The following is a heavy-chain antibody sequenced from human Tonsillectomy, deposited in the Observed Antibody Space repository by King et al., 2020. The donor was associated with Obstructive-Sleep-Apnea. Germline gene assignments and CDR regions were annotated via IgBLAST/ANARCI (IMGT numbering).Heavy chain of an antibody. CDR1: GGSVSTINYY. CDR2: VYYSGTT. J-gene: IGHJ3*02. V-gene: IGHV4-39*07. Sequence: QLQESGPGLVKPSETLSLICSVSGGSVSTINYYWGWIRQPPGKGLEWIGTVYYSGTTYYNPSLKSPVTISVDTSKNQFSLKLNSVTAADTAVYYCARLVKPHYDAFEIWGQGTMVTVSS. CDR3: ARLVKPHYDAFEI.